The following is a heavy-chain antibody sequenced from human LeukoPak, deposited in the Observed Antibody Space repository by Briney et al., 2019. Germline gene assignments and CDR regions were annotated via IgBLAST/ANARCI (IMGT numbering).Heavy chain of an antibody. D-gene: IGHD3-22*01. CDR1: GSSINNNF. V-gene: IGHV4-59*08. CDR3: ARHRDYYDT. Sequence: SETLSLTCTVSGSSINNNFWTWIRKPPGKGLEWIGHIYSTGSANYNPSLKSRVPISGDTSKNQISLKLTSVTAADTAVYFCARHRDYYDTWGHGTLVTVSS. CDR2: IYSTGSA. J-gene: IGHJ4*01.